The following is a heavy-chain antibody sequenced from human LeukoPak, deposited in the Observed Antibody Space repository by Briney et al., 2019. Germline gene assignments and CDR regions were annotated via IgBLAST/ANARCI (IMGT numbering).Heavy chain of an antibody. D-gene: IGHD3-10*01. CDR1: GFTFNDYF. V-gene: IGHV3-23*01. CDR2: INWNGGST. J-gene: IGHJ4*02. Sequence: GGSLRLSCAASGFTFNDYFMSWVRQAPGKGLEWVSGINWNGGSTYYADSVKGRFTISRDNSKNTLYLQMNSLRAEDTAVYYCAKDLIYYGSGSYAGFDYWGQGTLVTVSS. CDR3: AKDLIYYGSGSYAGFDY.